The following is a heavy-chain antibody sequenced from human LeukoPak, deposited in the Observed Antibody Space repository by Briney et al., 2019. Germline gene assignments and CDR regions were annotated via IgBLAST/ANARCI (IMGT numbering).Heavy chain of an antibody. Sequence: ASVKVSCKASGYTFTSNYMHWVRQAPGKGLEWMAIINPSGGSTSYAQKFQGRVTMTRDTSTSTVYMELSSLRSEDTAVYYCARGAYYYDSSGLGPTFDYWGQGTLVTVSS. D-gene: IGHD3-22*01. J-gene: IGHJ4*02. CDR1: GYTFTSNY. CDR2: INPSGGST. CDR3: ARGAYYYDSSGLGPTFDY. V-gene: IGHV1-46*01.